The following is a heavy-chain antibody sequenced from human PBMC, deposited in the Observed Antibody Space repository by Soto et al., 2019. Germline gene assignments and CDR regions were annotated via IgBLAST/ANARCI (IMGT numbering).Heavy chain of an antibody. J-gene: IGHJ6*02. V-gene: IGHV1-69*12. D-gene: IGHD5-18*01. Sequence: QVQLVQSGAEVKKPGSSVKVYCKASGGTFSSYAISWVRQAPGQGLEWMGGIIPIFGTANYAQKFQGRVTITADESTSTAYMELSSLRSEDTAVYYCARDYVDTAMVSAIYGMDVWGQGTTVTVSS. CDR2: IIPIFGTA. CDR1: GGTFSSYA. CDR3: ARDYVDTAMVSAIYGMDV.